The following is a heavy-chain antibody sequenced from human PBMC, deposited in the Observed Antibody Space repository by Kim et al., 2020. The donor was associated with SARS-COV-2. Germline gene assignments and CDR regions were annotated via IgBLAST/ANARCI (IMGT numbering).Heavy chain of an antibody. CDR3: ARSGLLWFGELGLDY. Sequence: GSVKGRFTISRDNAKNSLYLQMNSLRAEDTAVYYCARSGLLWFGELGLDYWGQGTLVTVSS. V-gene: IGHV3-11*04. J-gene: IGHJ4*02. D-gene: IGHD3-10*01.